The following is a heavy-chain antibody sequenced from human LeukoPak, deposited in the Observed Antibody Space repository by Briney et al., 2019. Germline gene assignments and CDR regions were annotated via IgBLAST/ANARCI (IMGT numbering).Heavy chain of an antibody. Sequence: SETLSLTCTVSGGSISTHYCNWVRQPAGKGLEWIGRIYTSGSTNYNPSLKSRVTMSVDTSKNQFSLKLSSVTAADTAVYYCARGRSRYYDSSGQRRFDPWGQGTLVTVSS. V-gene: IGHV4-4*07. D-gene: IGHD3-22*01. CDR3: ARGRSRYYDSSGQRRFDP. CDR1: GGSISTHY. CDR2: IYTSGST. J-gene: IGHJ5*02.